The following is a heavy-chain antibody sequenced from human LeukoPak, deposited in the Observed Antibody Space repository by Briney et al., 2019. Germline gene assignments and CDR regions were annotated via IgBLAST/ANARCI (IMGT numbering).Heavy chain of an antibody. Sequence: GGSLRLSCAASGFTFSSYSMNWVRQAPGKGLEWVSYISVSSGIIYYADSVKGRFTISRDNAKNSLYLQMNSLRAEDTAMYYCARVNYGDYLPSFDYWGQGALVTVSS. CDR1: GFTFSSYS. CDR3: ARVNYGDYLPSFDY. J-gene: IGHJ4*02. V-gene: IGHV3-48*01. CDR2: ISVSSGII. D-gene: IGHD4-17*01.